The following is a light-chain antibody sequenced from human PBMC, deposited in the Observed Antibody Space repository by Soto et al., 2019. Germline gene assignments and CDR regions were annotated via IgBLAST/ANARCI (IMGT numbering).Light chain of an antibody. CDR1: QSIGSW. CDR2: KAS. J-gene: IGKJ1*01. CDR3: QQYNSYPWT. Sequence: DIQMTQSPFTLSASVGDRVTITCRASQSIGSWLAWYQQKPGKAPKLLIYKASGLESGVPSRFSGSGSGTEFTLTISSLQPDDFATYYCQQYNSYPWTFGQGTKVEIK. V-gene: IGKV1-5*03.